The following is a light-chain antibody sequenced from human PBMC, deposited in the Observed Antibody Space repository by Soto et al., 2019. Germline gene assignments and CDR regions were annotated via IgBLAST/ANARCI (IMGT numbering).Light chain of an antibody. CDR3: CSYTSSTTHV. V-gene: IGLV2-14*01. CDR1: SSDVGGYNY. J-gene: IGLJ2*01. CDR2: EVS. Sequence: QSALTQPASVSGSPGQSITISCTGTSSDVGGYNYVSWYQQHPGKAPKLMIYEVSNRPSGVSNRFAGSKSGNTASLTISGLADEDEDYYCCCSYTSSTTHVFGAGTKLTVL.